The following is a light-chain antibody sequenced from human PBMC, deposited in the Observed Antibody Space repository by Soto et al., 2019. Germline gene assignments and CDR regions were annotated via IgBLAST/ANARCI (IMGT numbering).Light chain of an antibody. CDR1: SFNIGAGYD. J-gene: IGLJ3*02. CDR2: RNN. V-gene: IGLV1-40*01. CDR3: QSYDTSLSGYWV. Sequence: QSGLTQPPSVSGAPVQRVTISCTGSSFNIGAGYDVHWYQQLPGTAPKLLIYRNNNRPSGVPDRFSGSKSGTSASLAITGLQTEDEADYYCQSYDTSLSGYWVFGGGTKLTVL.